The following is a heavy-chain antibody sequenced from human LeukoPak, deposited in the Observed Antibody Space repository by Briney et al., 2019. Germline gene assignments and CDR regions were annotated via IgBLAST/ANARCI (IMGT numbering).Heavy chain of an antibody. CDR1: GFTFSSYA. D-gene: IGHD3-10*01. J-gene: IGHJ4*02. CDR2: ISYDGSNK. V-gene: IGHV3-30-3*01. Sequence: QPGRSLRLSCAASGFTFSSYAMHWVRQAPGKGLEWVAVISYDGSNKYYADSVKGRFTISRDNSKNTLYLQMNSLRAEDTAVYYCARDQGVAGSFDYWGQGTLVTVSS. CDR3: ARDQGVAGSFDY.